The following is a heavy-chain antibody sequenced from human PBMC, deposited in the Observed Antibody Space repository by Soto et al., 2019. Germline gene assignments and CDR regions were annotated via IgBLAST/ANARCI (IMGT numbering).Heavy chain of an antibody. J-gene: IGHJ6*01. Sequence: QVQLVESGGGVVQPGRSLRLSCAASGISFTNYGMHWVRQAPGKGLEWVAVISNDGSDKHYADSVKGRFTISRDNSKNTLYLQMTSLRAEDTAVYYCAKDRASGWRYYYYGMDAWGQGTTVTVSP. CDR2: ISNDGSDK. V-gene: IGHV3-30*18. CDR3: AKDRASGWRYYYYGMDA. CDR1: GISFTNYG. D-gene: IGHD6-19*01.